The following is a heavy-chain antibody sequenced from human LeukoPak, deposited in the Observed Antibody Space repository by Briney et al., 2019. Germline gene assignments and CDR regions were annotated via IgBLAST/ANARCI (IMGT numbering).Heavy chain of an antibody. D-gene: IGHD3-10*01. Sequence: PGGSLRLSCAAAGFTFSSYWMHWVRQSPGKGLVWVSRINSDGSSTSYAESVKGRFTISRDNAKNTLYLQMTSLRAEDTAVYYCARGASKVVRGVTKAFDIWGQGTMVTVSS. CDR2: INSDGSST. CDR3: ARGASKVVRGVTKAFDI. V-gene: IGHV3-74*01. J-gene: IGHJ3*02. CDR1: GFTFSSYW.